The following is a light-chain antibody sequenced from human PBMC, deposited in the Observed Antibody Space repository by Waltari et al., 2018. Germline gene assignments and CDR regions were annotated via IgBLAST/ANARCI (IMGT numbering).Light chain of an antibody. CDR2: GAS. J-gene: IGKJ4*01. Sequence: DIVMTQSPDSLAVSLGERATINCKSSQSVLYSSNNKNYLAWYQAKPGQPPKLLLSGASTREYGVPDRFSGSGSGTDFTLTISSLQAEDVAVYYCQQHYSTPLTFGGGTKVEIK. V-gene: IGKV4-1*01. CDR1: QSVLYSSNNKNY. CDR3: QQHYSTPLT.